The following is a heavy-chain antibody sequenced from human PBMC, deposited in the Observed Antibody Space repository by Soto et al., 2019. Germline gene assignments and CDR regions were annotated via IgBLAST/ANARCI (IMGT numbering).Heavy chain of an antibody. CDR1: WVSISRYY. CDR3: ARDRSTYGGGGTGEVKENWFDP. D-gene: IGHD2-8*01. CDR2: AYYSGST. Sequence: SETLSLTCSGSWVSISRYYWSWIRQPPGKGLEWIGYAYYSGSTGYNPSLKSRVTMAVDTSKSQVSLQLNSVTAADTAVYYCARDRSTYGGGGTGEVKENWFDPWGQGTLVTVSS. V-gene: IGHV4-59*01. J-gene: IGHJ5*02.